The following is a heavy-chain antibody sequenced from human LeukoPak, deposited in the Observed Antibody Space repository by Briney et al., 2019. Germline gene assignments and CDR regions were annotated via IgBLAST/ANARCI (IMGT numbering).Heavy chain of an antibody. D-gene: IGHD4-23*01. J-gene: IGHJ4*02. Sequence: GGXXRXSXAXXGXXLSSYWMSWVRQAPGKGLEWVARIKQDGSEKHYMDSVKGRFTISRGNAQNSLYLQMNTLRAEDTAVYYCARYIETPRRDLDYWGQGSXVTVSS. CDR2: IKQDGSEK. CDR1: GXXLSSYW. CDR3: ARYIETPRRDLDY. V-gene: IGHV3-7*01.